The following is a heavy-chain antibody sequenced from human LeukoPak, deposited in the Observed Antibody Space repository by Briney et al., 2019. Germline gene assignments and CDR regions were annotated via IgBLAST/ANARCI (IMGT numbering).Heavy chain of an antibody. D-gene: IGHD6-6*01. CDR3: ARVIAARATGELVFAFDI. J-gene: IGHJ3*02. Sequence: SETLSLTCTVSGGSISSYYWSWIRQPAGKGLEWIGRIYTSGSTNYNPSLKSRVTMSVDASKNQFSLQLSSVTAADTAVYYCARVIAARATGELVFAFDIWGQGTMVTVSS. CDR1: GGSISSYY. V-gene: IGHV4-4*07. CDR2: IYTSGST.